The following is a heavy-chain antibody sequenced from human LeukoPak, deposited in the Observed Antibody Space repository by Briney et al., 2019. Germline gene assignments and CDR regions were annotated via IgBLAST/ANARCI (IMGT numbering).Heavy chain of an antibody. Sequence: GASVKVSCKASGYTFTGYYIHWVRQAPGQGLEWMGWINPNSGGTNYAQKFQGRVTMTRDTSISTAYMELSRLRSDDTAVYYCARDSGTAMVNGIDYWGQGTLVTVSS. CDR2: INPNSGGT. D-gene: IGHD5-18*01. CDR3: ARDSGTAMVNGIDY. V-gene: IGHV1-2*02. CDR1: GYTFTGYY. J-gene: IGHJ4*02.